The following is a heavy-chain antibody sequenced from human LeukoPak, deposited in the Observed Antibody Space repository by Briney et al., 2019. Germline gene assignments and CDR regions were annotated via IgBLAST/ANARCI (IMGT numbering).Heavy chain of an antibody. CDR2: ISSGSSTI. CDR1: GFTFSSYS. V-gene: IGHV3-48*04. Sequence: GGSLRLSCAASGFTFSSYSMNWDRQAPGTGLEWVSYISSGSSTIYYADSVKGRFTISRDNAKNSLYLQMNSLRAEDTAVYYCARFNYDSSVPDAFDIWGQGTMVTVSS. J-gene: IGHJ3*02. CDR3: ARFNYDSSVPDAFDI. D-gene: IGHD3-22*01.